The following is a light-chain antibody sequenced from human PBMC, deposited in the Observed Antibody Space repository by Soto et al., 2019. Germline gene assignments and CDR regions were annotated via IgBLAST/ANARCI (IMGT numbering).Light chain of an antibody. V-gene: IGLV1-40*01. J-gene: IGLJ1*01. Sequence: QSVLTQPPSLSGGPGRRVTISCTRRSSNIGAGYYGPWYQQLPGTAPKLLIFGNSNRPSGVPDRFSGSKSGTSASLAITGLQAEDEADYYCQSYDSSPSGYVFGTGTKVTVL. CDR2: GNS. CDR3: QSYDSSPSGYV. CDR1: SSNIGAGYY.